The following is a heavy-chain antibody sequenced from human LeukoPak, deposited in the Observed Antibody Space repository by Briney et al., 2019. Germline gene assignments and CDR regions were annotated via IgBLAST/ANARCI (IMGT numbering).Heavy chain of an antibody. Sequence: ASVKVSCKASGYTFTSYGISWVRQAPGQGLEWMGWISAYNGNTNYAQKLQGRVTMTTDTSTSTAYMELRSLRSDDTAVYYCARPYYDSSAPPYDYWGQETLVTVSS. J-gene: IGHJ4*02. V-gene: IGHV1-18*01. CDR2: ISAYNGNT. D-gene: IGHD3-22*01. CDR3: ARPYYDSSAPPYDY. CDR1: GYTFTSYG.